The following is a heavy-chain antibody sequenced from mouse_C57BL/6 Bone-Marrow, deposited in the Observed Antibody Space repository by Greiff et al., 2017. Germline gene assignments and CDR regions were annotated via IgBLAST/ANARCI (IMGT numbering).Heavy chain of an antibody. V-gene: IGHV1-15*01. CDR2: IDPETGGT. CDR1: GYTFTDYE. J-gene: IGHJ2*01. CDR3: TRGATVVAVDY. D-gene: IGHD1-1*01. Sequence: VHLVESGAELVRPGASVTLSCKASGYTFTDYEMPWVKQTPVHGLEWIGAIDPETGGTAYNQTFKGKAILTADKSSSTAYMELRSLTSEDSAVYYCTRGATVVAVDYWGQGTTLTVSS.